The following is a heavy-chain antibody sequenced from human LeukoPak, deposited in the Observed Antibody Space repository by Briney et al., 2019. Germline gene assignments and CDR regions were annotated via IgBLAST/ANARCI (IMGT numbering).Heavy chain of an antibody. CDR1: GFTFSGSA. Sequence: GGSLKLSCAASGFTFSGSAMHWVRQASGKGLEWVGRIRSKANSYATAYAASVKGRFTISRDDSKNTAYLQMNSLKTEDTAVYYCTSPGSSSTSGQGYWGQGTLVTVSS. J-gene: IGHJ4*02. CDR2: IRSKANSYAT. CDR3: TSPGSSSTSGQGY. D-gene: IGHD2-2*01. V-gene: IGHV3-73*01.